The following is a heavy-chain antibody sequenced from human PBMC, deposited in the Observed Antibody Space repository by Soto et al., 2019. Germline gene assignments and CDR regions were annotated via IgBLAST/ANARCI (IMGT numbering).Heavy chain of an antibody. CDR1: GGSISSYY. CDR2: ISDNGYT. Sequence: QVQLQESGPGLVKPSETLSLTCTVSGGSISSYYWNWIRQPPGKGLEWIGSISDNGYTNYNPSLKSRVSVSVDPSKNQFSLKLNSVTAADTAVYYCAGDTYGFDYWGQGTLVTVSS. J-gene: IGHJ4*02. CDR3: AGDTYGFDY. V-gene: IGHV4-59*01. D-gene: IGHD3-10*01.